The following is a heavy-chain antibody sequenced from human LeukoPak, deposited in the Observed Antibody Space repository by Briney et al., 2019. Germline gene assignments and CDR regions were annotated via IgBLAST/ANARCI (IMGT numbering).Heavy chain of an antibody. CDR2: IIPIFGTA. J-gene: IGHJ6*03. Sequence: ASVKVSCKASGGTFSSYAISWVRQAPGQGLEWMGGIIPIFGTANYAQKFQGRVTITTDESTSTAYMELSSLRSEDTAVYYCARVGATFHYYYYMDVWGKGTTVTVSS. V-gene: IGHV1-69*05. CDR3: ARVGATFHYYYYMDV. CDR1: GGTFSSYA. D-gene: IGHD1-26*01.